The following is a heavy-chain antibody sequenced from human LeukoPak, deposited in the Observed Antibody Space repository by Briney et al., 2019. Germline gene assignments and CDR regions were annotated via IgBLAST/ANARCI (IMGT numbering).Heavy chain of an antibody. CDR2: NYYTGST. CDR1: RVSIVSYF. CDR3: ACLTTVVTPHYFDY. D-gene: IGHD4-23*01. Sequence: SETLSLTCTVSRVSIVSYFWSWIRRPPGKGLEWIGYNYYTGSTKYNPSLQSRVTISLDTLQNQFSLKLSSVSHAVTAVYYCACLTTVVTPHYFDYWGQGNMVTVSS. J-gene: IGHJ4*02. V-gene: IGHV4-59*08.